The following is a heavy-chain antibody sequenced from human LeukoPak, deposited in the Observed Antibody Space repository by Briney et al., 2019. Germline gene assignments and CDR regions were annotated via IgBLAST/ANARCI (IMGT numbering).Heavy chain of an antibody. V-gene: IGHV1-2*02. Sequence: GASVKVSCKASGYTFTGYYMHWVRQAPGQGLEWMGWINPNSGGTNYAQKFQGRVTMTRDTSISTAYMELSSLRSEDTAVYYCARGSSSSSVNGHYYYYMDVWGKGTTVTVSS. CDR3: ARGSSSSSVNGHYYYYMDV. J-gene: IGHJ6*03. D-gene: IGHD6-6*01. CDR2: INPNSGGT. CDR1: GYTFTGYY.